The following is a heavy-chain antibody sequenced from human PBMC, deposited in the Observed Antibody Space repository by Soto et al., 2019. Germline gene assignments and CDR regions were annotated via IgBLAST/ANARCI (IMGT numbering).Heavy chain of an antibody. CDR2: IYYSGST. CDR1: GCSISSGGYY. J-gene: IGHJ5*02. CDR3: ARGETGSTGNWFDP. Sequence: SETLSLTCTFSGCSISSGGYYLSWIRQHPGKGLEWIGYIYYSGSTYYNPSLKSRVTISVDTSKNQFSLKLSSVTAADTAVYYCARGETGSTGNWFDPWGQGTLVTVSS. V-gene: IGHV4-31*03.